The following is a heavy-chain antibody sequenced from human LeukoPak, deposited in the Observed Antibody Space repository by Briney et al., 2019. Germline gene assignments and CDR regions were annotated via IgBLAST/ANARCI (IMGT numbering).Heavy chain of an antibody. J-gene: IGHJ4*02. CDR1: GFTFGDYA. D-gene: IGHD2-21*02. V-gene: IGHV3-49*04. CDR3: SRERAEATAKFDY. Sequence: GRSLRLSCTASGFTFGDYAMDWVRQAPGKGLEWVGFIRSKAYGGTTEYAASVKGRFTISRDDSKSIAYLQMNSLKTEDTAVYYCSRERAEATAKFDYWGQGTPVTLSS. CDR2: IRSKAYGGTT.